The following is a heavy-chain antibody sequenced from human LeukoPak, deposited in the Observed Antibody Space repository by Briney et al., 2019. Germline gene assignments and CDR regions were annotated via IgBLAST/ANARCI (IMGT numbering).Heavy chain of an antibody. J-gene: IGHJ6*02. CDR2: ISAYNGNT. Sequence: GASVKVSFKSSGYTFTSYGISWVRQGPGQGLEWVGWISAYNGNTNYAQKLQGRVTMTTDTSTSTAYMELRSLRSDDTAVYYCAREMSDYRGLAHIPYYYYYGMDVWGQGTTVTVSS. V-gene: IGHV1-18*01. CDR3: AREMSDYRGLAHIPYYYYYGMDV. CDR1: GYTFTSYG. D-gene: IGHD4-4*01.